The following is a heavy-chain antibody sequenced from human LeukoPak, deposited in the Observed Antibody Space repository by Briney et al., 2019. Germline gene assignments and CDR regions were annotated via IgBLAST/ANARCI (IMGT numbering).Heavy chain of an antibody. CDR3: ARARGDYGDYPYRYFDL. CDR1: GYSISSGYY. V-gene: IGHV4-38-2*01. Sequence: ASETLSLTCAVSGYSISSGYYWGWIRQPPGKGMEWIGIMYHSGSTYYHPSLKSRVAISVDTSKNQFSLQLSSVTAADTAVYYCARARGDYGDYPYRYFDLWGRGTLVTVSS. CDR2: MYHSGST. J-gene: IGHJ2*01. D-gene: IGHD4-17*01.